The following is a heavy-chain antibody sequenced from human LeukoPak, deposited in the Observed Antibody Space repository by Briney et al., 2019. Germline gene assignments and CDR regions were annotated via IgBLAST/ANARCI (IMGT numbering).Heavy chain of an antibody. Sequence: GRSLRLSCAASGFTFTNAWMNWVRQAPGKGLEWVGRIKSKADGGIGDYAKPVKGRFTFSRDDSKNALYLLMNSLKTEDTAVYYCTTTYHYDSSPGSFDYWGQGTLVTVSS. CDR1: GFTFTNAW. J-gene: IGHJ4*02. CDR3: TTTYHYDSSPGSFDY. V-gene: IGHV3-15*01. CDR2: IKSKADGGIG. D-gene: IGHD3-22*01.